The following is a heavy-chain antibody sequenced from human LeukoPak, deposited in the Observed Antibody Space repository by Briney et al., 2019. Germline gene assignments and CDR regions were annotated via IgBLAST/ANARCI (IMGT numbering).Heavy chain of an antibody. Sequence: GGSLRLSCAASGFTFSSYWMTWVRQVPGKGLEWVANIKQDGSEKNYVDAAKGRFTISRDNAKNSVYLQMNSLRAEDTAVYHCARAGGTSWADYWGQGTLVTVSS. J-gene: IGHJ4*02. V-gene: IGHV3-7*01. CDR2: IKQDGSEK. CDR3: ARAGGTSWADY. CDR1: GFTFSSYW. D-gene: IGHD6-13*01.